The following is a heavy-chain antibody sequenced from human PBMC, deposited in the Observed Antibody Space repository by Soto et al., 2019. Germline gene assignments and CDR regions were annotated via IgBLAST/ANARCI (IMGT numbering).Heavy chain of an antibody. J-gene: IGHJ6*03. Sequence: SETLSLTCAVYGGSFSGYYWSWIRQPPGKGLEWIGEINHSGSTNYNPSLKSRVSISVDTSKNQFSLKLSSVTAADTAVYYCARGGMVRGVIITHYYYYYMDVWGKGTTVTVSS. CDR3: ARGGMVRGVIITHYYYYYMDV. CDR2: INHSGST. CDR1: GGSFSGYY. V-gene: IGHV4-34*01. D-gene: IGHD3-10*01.